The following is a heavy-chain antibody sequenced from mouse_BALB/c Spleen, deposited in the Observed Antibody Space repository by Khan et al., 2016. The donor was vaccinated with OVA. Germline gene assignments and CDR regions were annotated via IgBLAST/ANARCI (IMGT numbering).Heavy chain of an antibody. CDR3: ARQPYYHYYALDY. D-gene: IGHD2-10*01. V-gene: IGHV2-6-1*01. J-gene: IGHJ4*01. CDR2: IWSDGST. CDR1: GFSLTSYG. Sequence: VQLKESGPGLVAPSQSLSITCTISGFSLTSYGIHWVRQPPGKGLEWLVVIWSDGSTTYNSTLKPRLSITKDNSKSQVFLKMNSLQTDDTAMYYCARQPYYHYYALDYWGQGTSVIVSS.